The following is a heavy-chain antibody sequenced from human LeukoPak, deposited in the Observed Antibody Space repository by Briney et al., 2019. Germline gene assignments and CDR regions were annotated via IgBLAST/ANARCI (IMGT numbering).Heavy chain of an antibody. CDR1: GFTFSSYG. D-gene: IGHD3-16*02. J-gene: IGHJ4*02. V-gene: IGHV3-30*02. Sequence: PGGSLRLSCAASGFTFSSYGMHWVRQAPGKGLEWVAFIRYDGSNKYYADSVKGRFTISRDNSKDTLYLQMNSLRAEDTAVYYCAKALQTAMITFGGVIAPFDYWGQGTLVTVSS. CDR3: AKALQTAMITFGGVIAPFDY. CDR2: IRYDGSNK.